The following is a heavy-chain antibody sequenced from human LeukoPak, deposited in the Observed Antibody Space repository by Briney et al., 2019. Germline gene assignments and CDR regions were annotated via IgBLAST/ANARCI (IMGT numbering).Heavy chain of an antibody. J-gene: IGHJ6*02. CDR3: ARRDGYNTYYGMDV. Sequence: PGGSLRLSCAASGFTVSSNYMSWVRQAPGKGLEWVSVIYSGGNTYYADSVKGRFTISRDNSKNTLYLQMASLRAEDTAVYYCARRDGYNTYYGMDVWGQGTTVIVSS. V-gene: IGHV3-66*01. D-gene: IGHD5-24*01. CDR2: IYSGGNT. CDR1: GFTVSSNY.